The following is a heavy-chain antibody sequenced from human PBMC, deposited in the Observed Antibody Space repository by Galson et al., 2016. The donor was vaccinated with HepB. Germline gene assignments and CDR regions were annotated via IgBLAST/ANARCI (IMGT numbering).Heavy chain of an antibody. CDR1: GYPFTGYF. CDR3: ARGTSTGAYDY. CDR2: INPSTGDT. J-gene: IGHJ4*02. V-gene: IGHV1-2*04. D-gene: IGHD2-8*02. Sequence: SVKVSCKASGYPFTGYFIHWMRQAPGQGLEWMGWINPSTGDTNYAQRFQGWVTMTRDTSISTVYMELNSLTSDDTAMNYCARGTSTGAYDYLGQGTLVTVSS.